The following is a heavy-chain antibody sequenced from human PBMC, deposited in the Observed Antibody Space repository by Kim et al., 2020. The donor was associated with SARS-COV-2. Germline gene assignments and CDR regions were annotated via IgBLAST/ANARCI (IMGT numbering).Heavy chain of an antibody. D-gene: IGHD2-2*01. V-gene: IGHV3-30*01. CDR3: ASPQDIVVVPAAIYY. J-gene: IGHJ4*02. Sequence: DSVKGRFTISRDNSKNTLYLQMNSVSAEDTAVYYCASPQDIVVVPAAIYYWGQGTLVTVSS.